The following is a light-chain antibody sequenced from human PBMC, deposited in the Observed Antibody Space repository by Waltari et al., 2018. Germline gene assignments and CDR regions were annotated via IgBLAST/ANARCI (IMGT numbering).Light chain of an antibody. CDR1: QSVSTS. Sequence: EIVMTQSPATLSLSPGERATLSCRASQSVSTSLAWYQQKPGQPPRLLIYDASNRATGIPDRFSGSGSGTDFTLTISRLAPEDVGLYFCLQETNWSLTFGPGTKLDI. V-gene: IGKV3D-15*01. CDR3: LQETNWSLT. J-gene: IGKJ3*01. CDR2: DAS.